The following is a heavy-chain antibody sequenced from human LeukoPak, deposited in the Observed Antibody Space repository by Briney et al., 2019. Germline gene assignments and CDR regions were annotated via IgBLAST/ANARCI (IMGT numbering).Heavy chain of an antibody. CDR3: ARGSAVLRYFDWLLFDY. V-gene: IGHV4-59*01. CDR1: GGSISSYY. D-gene: IGHD3-9*01. CDR2: IYYSGST. Sequence: SETLSLTCTVSGGSISSYYWSWIRQPPGKGLEWIGYIYYSGSTNYNPSLKSRVTISVDTSKNQFSLKLSSVTAADTAVYYCARGSAVLRYFDWLLFDYWGQGTLVTVSS. J-gene: IGHJ4*02.